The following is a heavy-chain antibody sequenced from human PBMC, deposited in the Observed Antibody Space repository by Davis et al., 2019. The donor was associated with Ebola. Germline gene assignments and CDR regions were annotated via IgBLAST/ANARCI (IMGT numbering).Heavy chain of an antibody. CDR1: GGSISSYY. CDR3: ARDISTTVSAFDI. V-gene: IGHV4-59*01. D-gene: IGHD2/OR15-2a*01. Sequence: PSETLSLTCIVSGGSISSYYWSWIRQPPGKGLEWIGYTYYSGSSTYNPSLKSRVTISVDTSKNQFSLKLSSVTAADTAVYYCARDISTTVSAFDIWGQGTMVTVSS. J-gene: IGHJ3*02. CDR2: TYYSGSS.